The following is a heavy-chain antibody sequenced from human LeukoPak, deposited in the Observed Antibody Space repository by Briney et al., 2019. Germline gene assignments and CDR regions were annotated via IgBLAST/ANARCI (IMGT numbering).Heavy chain of an antibody. CDR2: ITGSGGNT. CDR1: GLTFSTYG. D-gene: IGHD4-23*01. V-gene: IGHV3-23*01. CDR3: AKVRSPTVVTQLNAFDI. Sequence: PGGSLRLSCAASGLTFSTYGVNWVRQAPGKGLEWVSAITGSGGNTYYADSVKGRFTVSRDNSKNTLFLQMKSLRADDTAVYYCAKVRSPTVVTQLNAFDIWGQGTMVTVSS. J-gene: IGHJ3*02.